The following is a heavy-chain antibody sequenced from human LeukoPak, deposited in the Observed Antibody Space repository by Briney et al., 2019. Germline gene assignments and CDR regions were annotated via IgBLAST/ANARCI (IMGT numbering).Heavy chain of an antibody. CDR3: ARGSESYFQPHFDY. V-gene: IGHV3-33*01. CDR2: IYFDGSSK. CDR1: GFTFSSYG. J-gene: IGHJ4*02. D-gene: IGHD1-26*01. Sequence: PGGSLRLSCAASGFTFSSYGMHWVRQAPGQGLEWLSIIYFDGSSKYYADSVKGRFTISRDNSKSTLYLQMHSLRAEDTAVYYCARGSESYFQPHFDYWGQGTLVTVSS.